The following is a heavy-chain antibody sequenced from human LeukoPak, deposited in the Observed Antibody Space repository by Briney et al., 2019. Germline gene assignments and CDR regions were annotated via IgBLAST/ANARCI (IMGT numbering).Heavy chain of an antibody. CDR2: INSDGSAT. CDR1: GFTFSRYW. CDR3: ATFGSGWHLAY. Sequence: GGSLRLSCAASGFTFSRYWMHWVRQVPVKGLVWVSRINSDGSATGYVDSVKGRFTISRDNAKNTLYLQMNSLRAEDTAVYYCATFGSGWHLAYWGQGTLVTVSS. D-gene: IGHD6-19*01. J-gene: IGHJ4*02. V-gene: IGHV3-74*01.